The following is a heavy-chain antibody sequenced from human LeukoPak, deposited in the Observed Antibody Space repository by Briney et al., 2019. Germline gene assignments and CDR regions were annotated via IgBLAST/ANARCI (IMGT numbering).Heavy chain of an antibody. J-gene: IGHJ4*02. CDR3: ARHRGDIVVLPAAFDY. CDR2: IYYSGST. Sequence: SETLSLTCTVSGGSISSYYWSWIRQPPGKGLEWIGYIYYSGSTNYNPSLKSRVTISVDTSKNQLSLKLSSVTAADTAVYYCARHRGDIVVLPAAFDYWGQGTLVTVSS. CDR1: GGSISSYY. D-gene: IGHD2-2*01. V-gene: IGHV4-59*08.